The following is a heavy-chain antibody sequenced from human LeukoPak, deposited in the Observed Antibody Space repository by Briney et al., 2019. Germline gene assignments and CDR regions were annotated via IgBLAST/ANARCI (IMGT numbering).Heavy chain of an antibody. J-gene: IGHJ6*02. V-gene: IGHV4-59*08. CDR1: GASIGSYY. Sequence: KPSETLSLTCTVSGASIGSYYWSWIRQPPGKGLEWIGYIFYSGSTNYNPSLKSRVTISVDTSKNQFSLKLSSVTAADTAVYYCARLGPLPSHPYGMDVWGQGTTVTVSS. CDR3: ARLGPLPSHPYGMDV. D-gene: IGHD3-10*01. CDR2: IFYSGST.